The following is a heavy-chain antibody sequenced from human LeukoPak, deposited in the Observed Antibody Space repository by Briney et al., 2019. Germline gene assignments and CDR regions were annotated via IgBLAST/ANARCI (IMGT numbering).Heavy chain of an antibody. CDR3: ARSKGSESYYYYYMDV. CDR2: IYSSGST. D-gene: IGHD1-26*01. Sequence: SETLSLTCTVSGGSISSYYWRWIRQPAGKGLEWIGSIYSSGSTNYNPSLKSRVTMSVDTSKNQFSLKLSSVTAADTAVYYCARSKGSESYYYYYMDVWGKGTTVTVSS. CDR1: GGSISSYY. V-gene: IGHV4-4*07. J-gene: IGHJ6*03.